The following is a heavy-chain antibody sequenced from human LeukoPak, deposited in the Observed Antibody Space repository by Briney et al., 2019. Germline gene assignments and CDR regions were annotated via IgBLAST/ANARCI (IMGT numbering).Heavy chain of an antibody. CDR3: ARGVLRYFDWPYDY. CDR1: GFTVSDYG. D-gene: IGHD3-9*01. CDR2: INWNGGTT. Sequence: GGSLRLSCAASGFTVSDYGMSWVRQAPGKGLEWVSGINWNGGTTDYAGSVKGRFTISRDNAKNSLYLQMYSLRAEDTALYHCARGVLRYFDWPYDYWGQGTLVTVSS. J-gene: IGHJ4*02. V-gene: IGHV3-20*01.